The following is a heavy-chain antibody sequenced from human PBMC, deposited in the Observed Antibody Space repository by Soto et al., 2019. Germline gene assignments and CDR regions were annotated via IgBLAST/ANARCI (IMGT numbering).Heavy chain of an antibody. CDR2: IYPGDSDT. V-gene: IGHV5-51*01. D-gene: IGHD3-9*01. J-gene: IGHJ4*02. CDR3: ARHGVGDILTGQPDY. CDR1: GYSFSTYW. Sequence: PGESLKISCQGSGYSFSTYWIGWVRQMPGKGLEWMGIIYPGDSDTRHSPSLQGQVTISADKSISTAYLQWSSLKASDTAMYYCARHGVGDILTGQPDYWGQGTLVTV.